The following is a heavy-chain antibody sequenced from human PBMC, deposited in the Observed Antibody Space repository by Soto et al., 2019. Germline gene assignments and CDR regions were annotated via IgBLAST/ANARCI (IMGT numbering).Heavy chain of an antibody. V-gene: IGHV2-5*02. CDR3: GHAYGGRSHH. J-gene: IGHJ5*02. Sequence: QITLKESGPTLVKPTQTLTLTCTFSGFALTTDRVGVGWIRQPPGEALEWLAVIYWDDSKTYRPSLESRLTIIKHTSKSQVAVTMANMDSVDTATYYCGHAYGGRSHHWGQGTVVTVSS. CDR2: IYWDDSK. D-gene: IGHD1-26*01. CDR1: GFALTTDRVG.